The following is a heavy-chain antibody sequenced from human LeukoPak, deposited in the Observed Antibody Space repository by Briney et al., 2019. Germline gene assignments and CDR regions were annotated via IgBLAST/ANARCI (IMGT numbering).Heavy chain of an antibody. CDR3: ARDRRYYDILTGDDY. V-gene: IGHV3-11*04. Sequence: GGSLRLSCAASGFTFSDYYMSWIRQAPGKGLEWVSYISSSGSTIYYADSVKGRFTISRDNAKNSLYLQMNSQRAEDTAVYYCARDRRYYDILTGDDYWGQGTLVTVSS. D-gene: IGHD3-9*01. J-gene: IGHJ4*02. CDR2: ISSSGSTI. CDR1: GFTFSDYY.